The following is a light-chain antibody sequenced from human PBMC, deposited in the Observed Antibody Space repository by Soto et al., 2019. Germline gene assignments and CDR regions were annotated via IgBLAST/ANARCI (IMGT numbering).Light chain of an antibody. Sequence: QSALTQPPSASGSPGQSVTISCTGTSSDVGGYNYVSWYQQHPGKAPKLMIYEVSKRPSGVPDRFSASKSGNTASLTVSALQAHDEADYYCTSYAGSSNYVFGTGTQLTVL. CDR1: SSDVGGYNY. J-gene: IGLJ7*01. CDR3: TSYAGSSNYV. V-gene: IGLV2-8*01. CDR2: EVS.